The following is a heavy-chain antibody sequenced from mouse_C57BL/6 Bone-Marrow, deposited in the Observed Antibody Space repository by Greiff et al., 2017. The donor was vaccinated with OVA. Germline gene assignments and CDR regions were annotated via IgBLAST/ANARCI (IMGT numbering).Heavy chain of an antibody. CDR3: AIATVASSWYFDV. D-gene: IGHD1-1*01. CDR1: GFTFSNYW. V-gene: IGHV6-3*01. J-gene: IGHJ1*03. Sequence: EVQLVESGGGLVQPGGSMKLSCVASGFTFSNYWMNWVRQSPEKGLEWVAQIRLKSDNYATHYAESVKGRFTISRDDSKSSVYLQMNNLRAEDTGIYYCAIATVASSWYFDVWGTGTTVTVSS. CDR2: IRLKSDNYAT.